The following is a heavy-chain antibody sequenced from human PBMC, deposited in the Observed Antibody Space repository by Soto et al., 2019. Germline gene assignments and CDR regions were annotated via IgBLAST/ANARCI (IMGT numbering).Heavy chain of an antibody. V-gene: IGHV1-18*01. J-gene: IGHJ5*02. D-gene: IGHD3-16*01. Sequence: ASVKVSCKASRYTFTSYGISWVRQAPGQGLEWMGWISAYNGNTNYAQKLQGRVTMTTDTSTSTAYMELRSLRSDDTAVYYCARVFMSEMGGFNWFDPWGQGTLVTVSS. CDR1: RYTFTSYG. CDR3: ARVFMSEMGGFNWFDP. CDR2: ISAYNGNT.